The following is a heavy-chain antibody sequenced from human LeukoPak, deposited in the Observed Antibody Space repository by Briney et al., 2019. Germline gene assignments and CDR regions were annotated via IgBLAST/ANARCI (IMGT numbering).Heavy chain of an antibody. D-gene: IGHD3-10*01. CDR2: MNPNSGNT. Sequence: ASVKVSCKASGYTFTSYDINWVGQATGQGLEWMGWMNPNSGNTGYAQKFQGRVTMTRNTSISTAYMELSSLRSEDTAVYCCARARRRSMVRGVIHYYFDYWGQGTLVTVSS. J-gene: IGHJ4*02. CDR3: ARARRRSMVRGVIHYYFDY. V-gene: IGHV1-8*01. CDR1: GYTFTSYD.